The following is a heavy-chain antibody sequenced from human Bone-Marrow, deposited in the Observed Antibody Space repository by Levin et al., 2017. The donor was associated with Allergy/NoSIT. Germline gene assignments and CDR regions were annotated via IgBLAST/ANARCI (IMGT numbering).Heavy chain of an antibody. CDR1: GFTFRSYD. CDR3: ARYNYAYNAFDI. D-gene: IGHD3-10*01. J-gene: IGHJ3*02. V-gene: IGHV3-13*01. CDR2: IGTAADT. Sequence: GESLKISCAASGFTFRSYDMHWVRQATGKGLECVSTIGTAADTYYPDSVRGRFIITRDNAKNSLYLQMNGLSAGDTAVYYCARYNYAYNAFDIWGQGTMVTVSS.